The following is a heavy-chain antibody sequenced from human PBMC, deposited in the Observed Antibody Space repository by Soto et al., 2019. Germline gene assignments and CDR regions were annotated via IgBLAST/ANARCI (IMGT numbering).Heavy chain of an antibody. CDR2: IGNSGSAK. D-gene: IGHD6-19*01. J-gene: IGHJ4*02. CDR1: GFTFSSYE. V-gene: IGHV3-48*03. CDR3: ARGYTGGWSRGGYFDY. Sequence: GGSLRLSCAASGFTFSSYERNWVRQAPGKGLEWVSHIGNSGSAKYYADSVKGRFTISRDNAKTSLYLQMNNLRADDTAVYFCARGYTGGWSRGGYFDYWGQGILVTVSS.